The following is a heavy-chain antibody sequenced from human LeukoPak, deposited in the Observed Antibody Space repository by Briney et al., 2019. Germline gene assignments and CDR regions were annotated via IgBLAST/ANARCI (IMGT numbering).Heavy chain of an antibody. V-gene: IGHV4-34*01. CDR3: ARGRVGERVCWFDP. CDR2: INHSGTT. CDR1: GGSFSGYY. J-gene: IGHJ5*02. D-gene: IGHD3-10*01. Sequence: SETLSLTCAVYGGSFSGYYWSWIRQPPGKGLEWIGEINHSGTTNYNPSLKSRVTILVDTSKKQFSLNLKSVTAADTAVYYCARGRVGERVCWFDPWGQGTLVTVSS.